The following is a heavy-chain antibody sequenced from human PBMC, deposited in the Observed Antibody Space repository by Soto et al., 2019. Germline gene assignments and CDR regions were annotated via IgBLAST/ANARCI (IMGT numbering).Heavy chain of an antibody. CDR2: ISSSGTRM. Sequence: QVQLVESGGGLVQPGGSLRLSCTASGFTFSDYYMTWIRQAPGKGLESVSYISSSGTRMYYADSVKGRFTISRDNAKISLYLQLNSLRAEDTAVYYCAREYYDVFTDYYHYYYIDVWGKGITLTVSS. CDR1: GFTFSDYY. CDR3: AREYYDVFTDYYHYYYIDV. J-gene: IGHJ6*03. V-gene: IGHV3-11*01. D-gene: IGHD3-9*01.